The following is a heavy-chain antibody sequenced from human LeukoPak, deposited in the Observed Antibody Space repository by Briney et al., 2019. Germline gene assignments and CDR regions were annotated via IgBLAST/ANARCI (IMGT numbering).Heavy chain of an antibody. CDR1: GFTFPSYA. V-gene: IGHV3-23*01. D-gene: IGHD2/OR15-2a*01. Sequence: GGSLTLSCAASGFTFPSYAMSWVRQAPGKGLEWVSVISGSGGSTYYADSVKGRFTISRDNSKNTLFLQMNSLRAEDTALYYCAKVIEGYYYMDVWGKGTTVTVSS. CDR3: AKVIEGYYYMDV. J-gene: IGHJ6*03. CDR2: ISGSGGST.